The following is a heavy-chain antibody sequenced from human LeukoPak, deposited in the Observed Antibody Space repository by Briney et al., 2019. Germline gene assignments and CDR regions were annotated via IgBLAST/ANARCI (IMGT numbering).Heavy chain of an antibody. J-gene: IGHJ4*02. CDR2: IYYSGST. D-gene: IGHD1-26*01. CDR3: ARLVVGATYLDY. V-gene: IGHV4-30-4*01. Sequence: SETLSLTCTVSGGSISSGDYYWSWIRQPPGKGLEWIGYIYYSGSTYYNPSLKSRVTISVDKSKNQFSLKLSSVTAADTAVYYCARLVVGATYLDYWGQGTLVTVSS. CDR1: GGSISSGDYY.